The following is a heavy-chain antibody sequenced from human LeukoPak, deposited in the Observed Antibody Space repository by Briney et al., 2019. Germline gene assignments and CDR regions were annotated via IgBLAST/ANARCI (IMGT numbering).Heavy chain of an antibody. CDR1: GFTFSSYA. J-gene: IGHJ4*02. CDR2: ISGSGGST. Sequence: GGSLRLSCAASGFTFSSYAMSWVRQAPGKGLEWVSAISGSGGSTYYADSVKGRFTISRDNSKNTLYLQMNSLGAEDTAVYYCAKVQEDYYDFWSGFDYWGQGTLVTVSS. V-gene: IGHV3-23*01. CDR3: AKVQEDYYDFWSGFDY. D-gene: IGHD3-3*01.